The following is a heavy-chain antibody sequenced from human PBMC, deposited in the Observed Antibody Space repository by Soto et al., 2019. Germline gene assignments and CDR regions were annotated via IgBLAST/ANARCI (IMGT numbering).Heavy chain of an antibody. D-gene: IGHD2-15*01. Sequence: QVQLQESGPGLVKPSQTLSLTCTVSGGSISSGDYYWSWIRQSPGKGLEWIGYIYYTGSTYYNPSLESRVNISVDTYKNQFSLKLNSVTAADTAVYYCVRDVGYCSGGSCYSRNGFDPWGQGTLVTVSS. J-gene: IGHJ5*02. CDR3: VRDVGYCSGGSCYSRNGFDP. V-gene: IGHV4-30-4*01. CDR2: IYYTGST. CDR1: GGSISSGDYY.